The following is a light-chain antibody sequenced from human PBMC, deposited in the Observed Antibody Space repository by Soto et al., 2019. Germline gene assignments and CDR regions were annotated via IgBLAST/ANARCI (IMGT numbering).Light chain of an antibody. CDR1: QSVSGS. J-gene: IGKJ4*01. CDR2: GAS. CDR3: QQYGSSPLT. V-gene: IGKV3-15*01. Sequence: EIVMTQSPATLSVSPGERATLSCRASQSVSGSLAWYQQKPGQAPRLLLYGASTRATGIPAMFSGSGSGTEFTLTSSSLQSEYFAVYYCQQYGSSPLTFGGGTKVEIK.